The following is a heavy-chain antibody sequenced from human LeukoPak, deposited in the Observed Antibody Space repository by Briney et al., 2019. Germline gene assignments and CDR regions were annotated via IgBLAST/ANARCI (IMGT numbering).Heavy chain of an antibody. CDR1: GFTFSSYA. V-gene: IGHV3-30*04. D-gene: IGHD3-3*01. J-gene: IGHJ1*01. CDR2: ISYDGSNK. CDR3: ARAEVLRFLEWSSYFQH. Sequence: GGSLRLSCAASGFTFSSYAMHWVRQAPGKGLEWVAVISYDGSNKYYADSVKGRFTISRDNSKNTLYLQVNSLRAEDTAVYYCARAEVLRFLEWSSYFQHWGQGTLVTVSS.